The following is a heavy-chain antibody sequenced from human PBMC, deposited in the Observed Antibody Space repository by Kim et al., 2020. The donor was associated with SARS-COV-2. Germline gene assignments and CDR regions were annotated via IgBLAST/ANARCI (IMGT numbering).Heavy chain of an antibody. V-gene: IGHV3-30*04. CDR3: ARGELERSHRSPGFDY. J-gene: IGHJ4*02. D-gene: IGHD1-1*01. CDR2: ISYDGSNK. Sequence: GGSLRLSCAASGFTFSSYAMHWVRQAPGKGLEWVAVISYDGSNKYYADSVKGRFTISRDNSKNTLYLQMNSLRAEDTAVYYCARGELERSHRSPGFDYWGQGTLVTVSS. CDR1: GFTFSSYA.